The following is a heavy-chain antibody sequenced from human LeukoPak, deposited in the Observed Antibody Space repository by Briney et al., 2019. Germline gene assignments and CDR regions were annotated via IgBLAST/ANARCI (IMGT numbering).Heavy chain of an antibody. D-gene: IGHD2/OR15-2a*01. V-gene: IGHV1-2*02. Sequence: ASVKVSFKAAGYTFSGYYIHWVRQAPGQGLEWMGWINPNTGGTHYAQKFDGRVTMTRDTSISTVYVELSRLRSDDSAIYYCARDPTPRNIGFAGDDYWGQGTLVTVSS. CDR3: ARDPTPRNIGFAGDDY. CDR2: INPNTGGT. J-gene: IGHJ4*02. CDR1: GYTFSGYY.